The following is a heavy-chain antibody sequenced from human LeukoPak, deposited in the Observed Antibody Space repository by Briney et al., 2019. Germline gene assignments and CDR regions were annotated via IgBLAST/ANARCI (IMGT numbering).Heavy chain of an antibody. CDR3: ARDGYSSSWYGENYYYGMDV. CDR2: INHSGST. J-gene: IGHJ6*02. V-gene: IGHV4-34*01. Sequence: PSETLSLTCAVYGGSFSGYYWSWIRQPPGKGLEWIGEINHSGSTNYNPSLKSRVTISVDTSKNQFSLKLSSVTAADTAVYYCARDGYSSSWYGENYYYGMDVWGQGTTVTVSS. CDR1: GGSFSGYY. D-gene: IGHD6-13*01.